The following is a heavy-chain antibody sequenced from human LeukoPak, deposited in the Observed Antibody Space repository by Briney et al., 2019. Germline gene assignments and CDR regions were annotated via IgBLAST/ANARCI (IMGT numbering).Heavy chain of an antibody. J-gene: IGHJ3*02. CDR3: ARHRVAGYYIRDDAFDI. Sequence: GESLKISCKGSGYSFTSYWIGWVRQMPGKGLEWMEIIYPGDSDTKYSPSFQGQVTISADNSINTAYLQWSSLKASDTAMYYCARHRVAGYYIRDDAFDIWGQGTMVTVSS. CDR2: IYPGDSDT. D-gene: IGHD3-9*01. CDR1: GYSFTSYW. V-gene: IGHV5-51*01.